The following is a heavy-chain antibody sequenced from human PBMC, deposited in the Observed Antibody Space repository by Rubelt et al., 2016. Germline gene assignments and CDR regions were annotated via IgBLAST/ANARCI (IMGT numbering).Heavy chain of an antibody. CDR3: AADVYCSGGSCYWFDP. D-gene: IGHD2-15*01. CDR1: GYTFTSYY. V-gene: IGHV1-46*01. J-gene: IGHJ5*02. CDR2: INPSGGST. Sequence: KPGASVKVSCKASGYTFTSYYMHWVRQAPGQGLEWMGIINPSGGSTSYAQKFQGRVTMTRDTSTSTVYMELSSLRSEDTAVYYCAADVYCSGGSCYWFDPWGQGTLVTVSS.